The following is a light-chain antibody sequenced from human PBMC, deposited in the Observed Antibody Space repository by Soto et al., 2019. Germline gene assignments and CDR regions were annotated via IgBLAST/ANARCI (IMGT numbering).Light chain of an antibody. Sequence: EILLTQSPATRSLSPGERATLSCRASQSVNIYLAWYQQKPGQAPRLLINNAFNRATGIPARFSGSGSGTDFTLTINSLAPEDFAIYYCHQRQSWPRTFGQGTKVDIK. CDR2: NAF. J-gene: IGKJ1*01. CDR1: QSVNIY. V-gene: IGKV3-11*01. CDR3: HQRQSWPRT.